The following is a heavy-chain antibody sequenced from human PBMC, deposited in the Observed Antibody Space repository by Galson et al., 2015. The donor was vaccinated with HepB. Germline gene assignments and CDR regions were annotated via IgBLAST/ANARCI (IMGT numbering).Heavy chain of an antibody. D-gene: IGHD6-13*01. J-gene: IGHJ4*02. CDR2: IKSKTDGGTT. CDR1: GFTFSNAW. V-gene: IGHV3-15*07. CDR3: TTTYLYSSSLDDY. Sequence: SLRLSCAASGFTFSNAWMNWVRQAPGKGLEWVGRIKSKTDGGTTDYAAPVKGRFTISRDDSKNTLYLQMNSLKTEDTAVYYCTTTYLYSSSLDDYWGQGTLVTVSS.